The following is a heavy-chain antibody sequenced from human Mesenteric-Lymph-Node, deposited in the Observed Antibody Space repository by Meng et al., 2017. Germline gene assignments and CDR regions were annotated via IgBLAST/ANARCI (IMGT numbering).Heavy chain of an antibody. J-gene: IGHJ5*02. CDR1: GYTFSTYT. CDR3: ARGGNFDP. D-gene: IGHD2/OR15-2a*01. Sequence: QVRLLQSGSELKKPGASVKVSCKASGYTFSTYTIYWVRQAHGRGLELMGWISTNTGTPTYTQGFTGRFVFSLDTSVSTAYLQISSLKAEDTAVYYCARGGNFDPWGQGTLVTVSS. V-gene: IGHV7-4-1*02. CDR2: ISTNTGTP.